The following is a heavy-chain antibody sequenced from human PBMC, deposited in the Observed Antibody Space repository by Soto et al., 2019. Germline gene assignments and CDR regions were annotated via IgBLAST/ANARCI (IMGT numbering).Heavy chain of an antibody. J-gene: IGHJ6*02. CDR3: ARDFRDYGGIYYYGMDV. CDR1: GVSVSSGSYY. D-gene: IGHD4-17*01. CDR2: IYYSGST. V-gene: IGHV4-30-4*08. Sequence: SETLSLTCAVSGVSVSSGSYYWNWFRQPPGQGLEWIGYIYYSGSTYYNPSLKSRVTISVDTSKNQFSLKLSSVTAADTAVYYCARDFRDYGGIYYYGMDVWGQGTTVTVSS.